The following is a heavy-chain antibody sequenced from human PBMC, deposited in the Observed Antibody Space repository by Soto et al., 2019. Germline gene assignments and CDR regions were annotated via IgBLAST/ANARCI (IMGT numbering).Heavy chain of an antibody. J-gene: IGHJ4*02. CDR1: GVSISSSSYY. CDR3: ARQYYDILTGYSQQFPYFDY. CDR2: IYYSGST. D-gene: IGHD3-9*01. V-gene: IGHV4-39*01. Sequence: SETLSLTCTVSGVSISSSSYYWGWIRQPPGKGLEWIGSIYYSGSTYYNPSLKSRVTISVDTSKNQFSLKLSSVTAADTAVYYCARQYYDILTGYSQQFPYFDYWGQGTLVTVSS.